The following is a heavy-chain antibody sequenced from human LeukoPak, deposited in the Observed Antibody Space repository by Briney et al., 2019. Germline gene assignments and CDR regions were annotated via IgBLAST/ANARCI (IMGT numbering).Heavy chain of an antibody. J-gene: IGHJ4*02. CDR2: INHSGRT. D-gene: IGHD3-22*01. CDR1: GGSFSGYY. Sequence: SETLSLTCAVYGGSFSGYYWSWIRQPPGKGLEWIGEINHSGRTNYNPSLKSRVTISVDTSKNQFSLKLSSVTAADTAVYYCVNYYDSSDYQQPNHFDYWGQGTLVTVSS. CDR3: VNYYDSSDYQQPNHFDY. V-gene: IGHV4-34*01.